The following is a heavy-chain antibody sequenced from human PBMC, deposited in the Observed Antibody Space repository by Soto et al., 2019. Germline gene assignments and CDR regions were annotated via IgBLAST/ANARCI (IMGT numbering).Heavy chain of an antibody. V-gene: IGHV3-11*01. CDR1: GFDFGGYY. CDR3: VRPYYSSSWFPFDR. D-gene: IGHD6-13*01. J-gene: IGHJ4*02. Sequence: PWGSLRISCTCSGFDFGGYYMSWIRQAPGKGLEWVSYIDSGDGTTYYTDSVNGRFTISRDNAKKTVYRQMSSLRVEDTALYYCVRPYYSSSWFPFDRWGQGTLVTVSS. CDR2: IDSGDGTT.